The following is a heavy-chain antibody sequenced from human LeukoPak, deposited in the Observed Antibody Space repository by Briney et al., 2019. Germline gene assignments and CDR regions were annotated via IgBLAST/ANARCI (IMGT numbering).Heavy chain of an antibody. J-gene: IGHJ4*02. CDR2: INQDGSQK. CDR3: ARDWFDGDYDRFDY. D-gene: IGHD4-17*01. CDR1: GFTFSSYW. V-gene: IGHV3-7*03. Sequence: GGSLRLSCAVSGFTFSSYWMSWFRQAPGKGLEWVANINQDGSQKFSVDSVKGRFTISRDNAKNSLSLQMNSLRVEDTAVYYCARDWFDGDYDRFDYWGQGTLVAVSS.